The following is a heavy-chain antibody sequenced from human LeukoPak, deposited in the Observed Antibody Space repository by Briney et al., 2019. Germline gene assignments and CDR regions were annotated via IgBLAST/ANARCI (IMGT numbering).Heavy chain of an antibody. D-gene: IGHD3-16*01. J-gene: IGHJ4*02. V-gene: IGHV4-38-2*02. CDR3: ARDLGMITFGGAHFDY. Sequence: SETLSLTCTVSGYSISSGYYWGWIRQPPGKGLEWIGSIYHSRSTYYNPSHKSRVTISVDTSKNQFSLKLSSVTAADTAVYYCARDLGMITFGGAHFDYWGQGTLVTVSS. CDR2: IYHSRST. CDR1: GYSISSGYY.